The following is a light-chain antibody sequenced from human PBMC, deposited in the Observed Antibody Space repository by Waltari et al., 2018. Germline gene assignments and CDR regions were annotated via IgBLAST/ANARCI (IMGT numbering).Light chain of an antibody. CDR2: EVN. CDR1: NNDIGSYNL. Sequence: QSALTHPASVSGSPGQSITIASTGTNNDIGSYNLVAWYQQHPGKAPEGIIFEVNKRPSGVSNRFSGSKSGNTASLTVSGLHPEDEADYYCCSYAGTPRVVFGGGTKLTVL. CDR3: CSYAGTPRVV. V-gene: IGLV2-23*02. J-gene: IGLJ2*01.